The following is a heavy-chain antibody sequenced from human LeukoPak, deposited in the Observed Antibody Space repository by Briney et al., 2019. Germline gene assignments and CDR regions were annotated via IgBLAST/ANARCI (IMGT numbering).Heavy chain of an antibody. CDR2: IYNSGTT. V-gene: IGHV4-4*07. Sequence: SETLSLTCSVSGDSINRYLWTWIRQPAGGGLEWVGRIYNSGTTNYKPSLKSRASMSVETPRNQFSLRLSSVTAADTAVYYCARQSDSGGYFEYWGHGIRVTVSA. CDR1: GDSINRYL. J-gene: IGHJ4*01. CDR3: ARQSDSGGYFEY. D-gene: IGHD3-10*01.